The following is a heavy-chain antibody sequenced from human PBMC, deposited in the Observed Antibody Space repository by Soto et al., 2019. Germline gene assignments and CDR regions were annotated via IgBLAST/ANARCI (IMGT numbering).Heavy chain of an antibody. D-gene: IGHD5-12*01. V-gene: IGHV3-30*18. Sequence: GGSLRLSCAASGFTFSSYGMHWVRQAPGKGLEWVAVISYDGSNKYYADSVKGRFTISRDNSKNTLYLQMNSLRAEDTAVYYCGKDTPLMGWLQGTGYFYYWGQGTLVTVSS. CDR1: GFTFSSYG. CDR2: ISYDGSNK. J-gene: IGHJ4*02. CDR3: GKDTPLMGWLQGTGYFYY.